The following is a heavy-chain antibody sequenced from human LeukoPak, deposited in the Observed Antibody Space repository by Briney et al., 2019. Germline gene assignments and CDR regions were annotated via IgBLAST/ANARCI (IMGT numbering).Heavy chain of an antibody. Sequence: PSETLSLTCTVSGGSISNSHYYWGWIRQPPGKGLEWIGNIYFTGSTYYNPSLKSRVTISVDTSKNQFSLDLRSVTAADTAVFYCARQAESRIAVAATGLYYFDYWGQGTLVTVSS. CDR1: GGSISNSHYY. CDR3: ARQAESRIAVAATGLYYFDY. J-gene: IGHJ4*02. V-gene: IGHV4-39*01. D-gene: IGHD6-19*01. CDR2: IYFTGST.